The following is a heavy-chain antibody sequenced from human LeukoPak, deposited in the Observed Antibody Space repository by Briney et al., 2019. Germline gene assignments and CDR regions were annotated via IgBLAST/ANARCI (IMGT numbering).Heavy chain of an antibody. CDR3: ARSPHILTGENFDY. D-gene: IGHD3-9*01. V-gene: IGHV1-2*02. CDR1: GYTFTDYY. J-gene: IGHJ4*02. CDR2: INPNHGDT. Sequence: EASVKVSCKASGYTFTDYYMHWVRQAPGQGLEWMGWINPNHGDTNYAQKFQDRVSMTRDTSISTAYMHLSRLRSADTAVYYCARSPHILTGENFDYWGQGTLLTVSS.